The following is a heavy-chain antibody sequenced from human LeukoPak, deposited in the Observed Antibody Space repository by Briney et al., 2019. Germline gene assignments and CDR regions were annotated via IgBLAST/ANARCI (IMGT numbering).Heavy chain of an antibody. Sequence: RGSLRLSCATSGFTFTDYPMNWVRQAPGKGLEWVSNIRTSAEGANYAYYADSVKGRVTISRDDAKNTLYLQMNSLRDDDTAVYYCARDQRYAFDYWGEGILVAVSA. CDR3: ARDQRYAFDY. D-gene: IGHD3-9*01. J-gene: IGHJ4*02. CDR1: GFTFTDYP. V-gene: IGHV3-48*02. CDR2: IRTSAEGANYA.